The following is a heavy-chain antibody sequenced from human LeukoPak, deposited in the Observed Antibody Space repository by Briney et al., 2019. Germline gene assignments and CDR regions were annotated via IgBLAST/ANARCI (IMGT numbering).Heavy chain of an antibody. D-gene: IGHD3-10*01. Sequence: SETLSLTCSVSGGSINSHYWSWIRQPPGKRLEWIGYIFNTGNTNYNPSLASRVTMSVDTSRAQFFLRLSPVAAADTAIYYCASRPADTTWYGVFDYWSQGTLVTVSS. V-gene: IGHV4-59*11. CDR2: IFNTGNT. CDR3: ASRPADTTWYGVFDY. J-gene: IGHJ4*02. CDR1: GGSINSHY.